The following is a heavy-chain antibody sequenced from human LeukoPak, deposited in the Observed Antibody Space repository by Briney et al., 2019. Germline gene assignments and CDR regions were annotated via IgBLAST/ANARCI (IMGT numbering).Heavy chain of an antibody. D-gene: IGHD3-22*01. CDR2: INPNSGGT. J-gene: IGHJ4*02. CDR1: GYTFTGYY. Sequence: ASVKVSCKASGYTFTGYYMHWVRQAPGQGLEWMGWINPNSGGTNYAQKFQGRVTMTRDTSISTAYMELSRLRSGDTAVYYCARGPRMNYYDSSGYRPCYFDYWGQGTLVTVSS. V-gene: IGHV1-2*02. CDR3: ARGPRMNYYDSSGYRPCYFDY.